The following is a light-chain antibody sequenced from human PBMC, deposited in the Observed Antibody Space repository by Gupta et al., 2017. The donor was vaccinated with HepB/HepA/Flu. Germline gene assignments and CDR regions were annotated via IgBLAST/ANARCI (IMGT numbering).Light chain of an antibody. Sequence: EIVLTQSPATLSLSPGERATLSCRASQSVARYLAWYQQKPGLPPRLLMYDTSNRATGIPARFSGSGSGTDFILTIFRLEPEDFGVYFCQHHSSWPLTFGGGTKVEIK. CDR1: QSVARY. J-gene: IGKJ4*01. CDR2: DTS. CDR3: QHHSSWPLT. V-gene: IGKV3-11*01.